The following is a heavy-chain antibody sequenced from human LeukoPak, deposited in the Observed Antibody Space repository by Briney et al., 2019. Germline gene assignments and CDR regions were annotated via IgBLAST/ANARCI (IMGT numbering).Heavy chain of an antibody. CDR2: IYCSGST. J-gene: IGHJ3*02. CDR3: ASAYCSGGSCYSGAFDI. Sequence: ETLSLTCTVSGGSISSHYWSWIRHPPGKGLEWIGYIYCSGSTNYNPSLKSRVTISVDTSKNQFSLKLSSVTAADTAVYYCASAYCSGGSCYSGAFDIWGQGTMVTVSS. V-gene: IGHV4-59*11. D-gene: IGHD2-15*01. CDR1: GGSISSHY.